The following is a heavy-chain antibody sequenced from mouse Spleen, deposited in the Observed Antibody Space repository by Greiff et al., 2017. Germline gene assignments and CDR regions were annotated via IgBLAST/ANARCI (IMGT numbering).Heavy chain of an antibody. D-gene: IGHD2-14*01. J-gene: IGHJ1*01. CDR1: GFTFSSYA. CDR2: ISSGGGNT. CDR3: ASENRYDSYWYFDV. V-gene: IGHV5-9*01. Sequence: EVMLVESGGGLVKLGGSLKLSCAASGFTFSSYAMSWVRQTPEKRLEWVATISSGGGNTYYPDSVKGRFTISRDNAKNTLYLQMSSLKSEDTAMYYCASENRYDSYWYFDVWGAGTTVTVSS.